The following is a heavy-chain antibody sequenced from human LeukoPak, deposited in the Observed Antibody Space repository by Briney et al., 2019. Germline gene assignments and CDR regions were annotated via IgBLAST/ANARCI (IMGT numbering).Heavy chain of an antibody. CDR3: AREIITMVRGVRYNWFDP. Sequence: SETLSLTCAVSGGSISSCGYSWSWIRQPPGKGLERIGYIYHSGSTYYNPSLKSRVTISVDRSKNQFSLKLGSVTAADTAVYYCAREIITMVRGVRYNWFDPWGQGTLVTVSS. CDR1: GGSISSCGYS. CDR2: IYHSGST. V-gene: IGHV4-30-2*01. D-gene: IGHD3-10*01. J-gene: IGHJ5*02.